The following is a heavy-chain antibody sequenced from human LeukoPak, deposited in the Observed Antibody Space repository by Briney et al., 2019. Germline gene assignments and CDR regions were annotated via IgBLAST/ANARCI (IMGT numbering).Heavy chain of an antibody. CDR1: GYTLTELS. Sequence: GASVKVSCKVSGYTLTELSMHWVRQAPGKGLEWMGGFDPEDGETIYAQKFQGRVTMTEDTSTDTAYMELSSLRSEDTAVYYCATVDYRGSSGYYGFDYWGRGTLVTVSS. CDR3: ATVDYRGSSGYYGFDY. D-gene: IGHD3-22*01. CDR2: FDPEDGET. V-gene: IGHV1-24*01. J-gene: IGHJ4*02.